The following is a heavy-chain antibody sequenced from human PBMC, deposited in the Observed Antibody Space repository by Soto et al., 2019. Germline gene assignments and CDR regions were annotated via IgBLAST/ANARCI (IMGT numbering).Heavy chain of an antibody. V-gene: IGHV3-9*01. D-gene: IGHD2-2*01. CDR2: ISWYNGSL. Sequence: EVRLVESGGGLVQPGRSLRLSCAASGFRFDDYAMHWVRQAPGKGLEWVSGISWYNGSLGYVDSVKGRFTISRDNDKNTLYLQMNSLRVEDTAFYYCTKDVGYCSSVSCHPHLEHWGQGALVTVSS. J-gene: IGHJ1*01. CDR3: TKDVGYCSSVSCHPHLEH. CDR1: GFRFDDYA.